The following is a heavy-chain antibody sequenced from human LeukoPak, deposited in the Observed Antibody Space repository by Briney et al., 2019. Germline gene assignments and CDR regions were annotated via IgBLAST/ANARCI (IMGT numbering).Heavy chain of an antibody. D-gene: IGHD3-3*01. CDR1: GFTFSGYW. CDR3: ARGNYDFWSGYYAFDY. V-gene: IGHV3-7*03. CDR2: IKQDGSEK. Sequence: PGGSLRLSCAASGFTFSGYWMSWVRQAPGKGLEWVANIKQDGSEKYYVDSVKGRFTISRDNAKNSLYLQMNSLRAEDTAVYYCARGNYDFWSGYYAFDYWGQGTLVTVSS. J-gene: IGHJ4*02.